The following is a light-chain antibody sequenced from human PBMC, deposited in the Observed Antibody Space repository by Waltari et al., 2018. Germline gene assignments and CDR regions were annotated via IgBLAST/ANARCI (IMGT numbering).Light chain of an antibody. CDR2: LNSDGSH. V-gene: IGLV4-69*01. Sequence: QLVLTQSPSASASLGASANLTCPLSSALTKYSIASHQQLPDKGPRYLMTLNSDGSHTKGDGIPDRFSGSSSGAERYLTLSSLQSEDEADYFCQTWDSGTVIFGGGTRLTVL. CDR3: QTWDSGTVI. J-gene: IGLJ2*01. CDR1: SALTKYS.